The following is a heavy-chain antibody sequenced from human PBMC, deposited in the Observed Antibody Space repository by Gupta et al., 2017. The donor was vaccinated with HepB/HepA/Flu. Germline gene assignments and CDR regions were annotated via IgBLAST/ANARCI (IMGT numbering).Heavy chain of an antibody. CDR3: ASGGLYGAPRRGGDDYYGMDV. J-gene: IGHJ6*02. V-gene: IGHV4-34*01. D-gene: IGHD4-17*01. CDR1: GGSFSGYY. Sequence: QVQLQQWGAGLLKPSETLSLTCAVYGGSFSGYYWSWIRQPPGKGLEWIGEINHSGSTNYNPSLKSRVTIAVDTSKNQFSLKLSSVTGADTAVYYCASGGLYGAPRRGGDDYYGMDVWGQGTTVTVSS. CDR2: INHSGST.